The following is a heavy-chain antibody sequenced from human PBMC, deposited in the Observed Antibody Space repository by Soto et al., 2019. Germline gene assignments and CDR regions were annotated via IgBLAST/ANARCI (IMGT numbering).Heavy chain of an antibody. CDR1: GXTFSTYW. D-gene: IGHD3-22*01. V-gene: IGHV3-7*04. CDR2: IKPDGSEK. J-gene: IGHJ3*02. Sequence: GGSLRLSCAASGXTFSTYWMSWVRQAPGKGLEWVANIKPDGSEKWYVDSVKGRFTISRDNAKNSLYLQMNSLRAEDTAVYYCARGDYYDTSGPFSDAFDIWGQGTMVTVSS. CDR3: ARGDYYDTSGPFSDAFDI.